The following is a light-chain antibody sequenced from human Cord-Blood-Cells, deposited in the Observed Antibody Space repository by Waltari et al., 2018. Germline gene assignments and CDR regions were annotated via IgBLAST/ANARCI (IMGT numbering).Light chain of an antibody. CDR2: EGS. CDR1: SSDVGGYDA. J-gene: IGLJ3*02. CDR3: CSYAGSSTWV. V-gene: IGLV2-23*01. Sequence: QSALTQPASVSGSPGQSITISCTGTSSDVGGYDAVSWYQPHPGKAPKLTIYEGSKRPSGVSNRFSGSKSGNTASLTISGLQAEDEADYYCCSYAGSSTWVFGGGTKLTVL.